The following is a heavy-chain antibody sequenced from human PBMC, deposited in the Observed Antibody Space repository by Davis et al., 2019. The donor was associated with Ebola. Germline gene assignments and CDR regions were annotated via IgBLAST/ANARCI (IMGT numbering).Heavy chain of an antibody. V-gene: IGHV5-51*01. CDR3: ARVASLVSATRGFDS. CDR2: IYPRDSDT. Sequence: GESLKISCQGSGYDFASYWIGWVRQMPGKGLECMGVIYPRDSDTRYSPSFQGQVTISADKSISTAYLQWTSLKASDTAMYYCARVASLVSATRGFDSWGQGTLVTVSS. D-gene: IGHD2-15*01. J-gene: IGHJ4*02. CDR1: GYDFASYW.